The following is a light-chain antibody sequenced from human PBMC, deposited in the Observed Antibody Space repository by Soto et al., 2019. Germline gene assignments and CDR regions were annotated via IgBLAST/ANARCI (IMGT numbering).Light chain of an antibody. CDR3: QQSYSIPQT. CDR1: QSISSY. V-gene: IGKV1-39*01. J-gene: IGKJ1*01. Sequence: DIQMTQSPSSLSASVGDRVTITCRASQSISSYLNWYQQKPGKAPMLLIYAASSLQSGVPSRFSGSRSGTDFTLTISSLQPEDFATYYCQQSYSIPQTFGQGTKVEIK. CDR2: AAS.